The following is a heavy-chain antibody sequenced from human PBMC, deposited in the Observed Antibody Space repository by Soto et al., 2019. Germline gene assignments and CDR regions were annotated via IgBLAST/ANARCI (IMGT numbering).Heavy chain of an antibody. CDR2: TYYRSKWYN. CDR3: ARQYSAYNS. J-gene: IGHJ4*02. Sequence: PSQTLSLTCAISGDSVSSNSAGWNWIRQSPSRGLEWLGRTYYRSKWYNGYSVSVKGRITINPDTSKNQFSLQLNSVTPEDTAVYYCARQYSAYNSWGQGTLVTVSS. V-gene: IGHV6-1*01. D-gene: IGHD1-26*01. CDR1: GDSVSSNSAG.